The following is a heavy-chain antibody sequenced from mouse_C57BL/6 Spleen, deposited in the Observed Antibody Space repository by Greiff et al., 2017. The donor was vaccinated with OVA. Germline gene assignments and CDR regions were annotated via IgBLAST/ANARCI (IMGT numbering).Heavy chain of an antibody. J-gene: IGHJ3*01. D-gene: IGHD4-1*01. CDR3: AREGELGLSWFAY. CDR1: GYTFTDYN. V-gene: IGHV1-22*01. CDR2: INPNNGGT. Sequence: EVQLQESGPELVKPGASVKMSCKASGYTFTDYNMHWVKQSHGKSLEWIGYINPNNGGTSYNQKFKGKATLTVNKSSSTAYMELRSLTSEDSAVYYCAREGELGLSWFAYWGQGTLVTVSA.